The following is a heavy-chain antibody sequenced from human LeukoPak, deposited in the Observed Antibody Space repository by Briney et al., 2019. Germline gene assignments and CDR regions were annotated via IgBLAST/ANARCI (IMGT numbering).Heavy chain of an antibody. CDR3: AREVAAADNGVDY. V-gene: IGHV1-46*01. CDR1: VYTFTIYY. J-gene: IGHJ4*02. Sequence: ASVNVSCTASVYTFTIYYMHWVRQAPGQGLEWMGIINPSGGSTSYAQKFQGRVTMTRDTSTSTVYMELSSLRSEDTAVYYCAREVAAADNGVDYWGQGTLVTVSS. D-gene: IGHD6-13*01. CDR2: INPSGGST.